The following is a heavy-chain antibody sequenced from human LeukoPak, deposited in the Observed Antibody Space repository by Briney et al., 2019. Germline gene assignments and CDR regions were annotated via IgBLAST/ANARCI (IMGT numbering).Heavy chain of an antibody. CDR1: EFTFSDYY. CDR3: ARHPQSLFDY. Sequence: GGSLRLSCAASEFTFSDYYMSWIRQAPGKGLEWVSYISSGANTIYYADSVKGRFTISRDNAKNSLYLQMNSLSPEDTAVYYCARHPQSLFDYWGQGTLVTVSS. V-gene: IGHV3-11*01. J-gene: IGHJ4*02. CDR2: ISSGANTI.